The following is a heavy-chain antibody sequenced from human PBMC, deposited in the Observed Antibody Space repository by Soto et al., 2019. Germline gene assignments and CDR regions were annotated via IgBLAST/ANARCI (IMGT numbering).Heavy chain of an antibody. CDR2: MNPNSGNT. Sequence: QVQLVQSGAEVKKPGASLKVSCKASGYTFTSYDINWVRQATGEGLEWMGWMNPNSGNTGYAQKFQGRVTMTRNTSISTAYMELSSLRSEDTAVYYCARVTYSSSWYGGYYYGMDVWGQGTTVTVSS. V-gene: IGHV1-8*01. D-gene: IGHD6-13*01. J-gene: IGHJ6*02. CDR1: GYTFTSYD. CDR3: ARVTYSSSWYGGYYYGMDV.